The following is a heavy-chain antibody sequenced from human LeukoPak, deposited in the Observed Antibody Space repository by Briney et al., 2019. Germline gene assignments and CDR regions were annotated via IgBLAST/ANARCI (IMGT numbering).Heavy chain of an antibody. J-gene: IGHJ4*02. V-gene: IGHV3-23*01. CDR3: AKGRLPAHFDY. CDR1: GFTFSSYG. D-gene: IGHD5-18*01. Sequence: GGSLRLSCAASGFTFSSYGMHWVRQAPGKGLEWVSAISGSGGSTYYADSVKGRFTISRDNSKNTLYLQMNSLRAEDTAVYYCAKGRLPAHFDYWGQGTLVTVSS. CDR2: ISGSGGST.